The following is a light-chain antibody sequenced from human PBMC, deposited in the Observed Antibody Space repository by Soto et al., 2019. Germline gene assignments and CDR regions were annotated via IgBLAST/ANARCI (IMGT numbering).Light chain of an antibody. V-gene: IGKV1-39*01. CDR1: QDISSY. CDR3: QQSYRTPL. Sequence: DIQMTQSPSSLSASVGDRVTITCQASQDISSYLNWYQQKPGKAPKLLIYAASNLQSGVPSRFSGSGSGTDFTLSISSLQPEDFATYYCQQSYRTPLFGPGTKVDIK. J-gene: IGKJ3*01. CDR2: AAS.